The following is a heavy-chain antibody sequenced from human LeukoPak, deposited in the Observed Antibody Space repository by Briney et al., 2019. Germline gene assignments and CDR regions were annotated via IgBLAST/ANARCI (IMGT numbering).Heavy chain of an antibody. CDR2: IYYSGST. J-gene: IGHJ5*02. D-gene: IGHD4-23*01. V-gene: IGHV4-39*07. Sequence: SETLSLTCTVSGGSISSSSYYWGWIRQPPGKGLEWIGSIYYSGSTYYNPSLKSRVTISVDTSKNQFSLKLSSVTAADTAVYYCARDPQRYGGNSGWFDPWGQGTLVTVSS. CDR1: GGSISSSSYY. CDR3: ARDPQRYGGNSGWFDP.